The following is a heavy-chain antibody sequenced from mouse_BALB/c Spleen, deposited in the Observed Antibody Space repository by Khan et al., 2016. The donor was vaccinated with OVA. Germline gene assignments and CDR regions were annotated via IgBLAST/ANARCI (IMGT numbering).Heavy chain of an antibody. V-gene: IGHV1S81*02. J-gene: IGHJ3*01. Sequence: QVQLKQSGAELVKPGASVKLSCKASGYTFTSYYMYWVKQRPGQGLEWIGEINPSDVDTNFNEKFKSKATLTVDKSSSTVYMQLSSLTSEDSAVYYCTRSGYGTFAYWGQGTLVTVSA. D-gene: IGHD2-1*01. CDR1: GYTFTSYY. CDR3: TRSGYGTFAY. CDR2: INPSDVDT.